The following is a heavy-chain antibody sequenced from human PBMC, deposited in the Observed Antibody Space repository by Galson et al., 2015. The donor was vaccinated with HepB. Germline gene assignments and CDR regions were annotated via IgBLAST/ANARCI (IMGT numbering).Heavy chain of an antibody. V-gene: IGHV3-30*04. CDR2: ISNDGSNK. CDR3: ASHIY. J-gene: IGHJ4*02. Sequence: SLRLSCAASAFSFNNYAMNWVRQAPGKGLEWVGVISNDGSNKYYSDSVKGRFTISRDNRKNTLYLQMNSLRVEDTAMYYCASHIYWGQGTQVTVSS. CDR1: AFSFNNYA. D-gene: IGHD3-3*02.